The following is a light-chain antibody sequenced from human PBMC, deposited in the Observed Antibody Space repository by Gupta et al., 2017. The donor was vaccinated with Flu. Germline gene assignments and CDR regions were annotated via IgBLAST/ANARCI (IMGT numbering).Light chain of an antibody. CDR2: RAS. CDR3: QQSYNTLNT. CDR1: QHIGTY. Sequence: DIQMTQSPSSLSASVGDRVTITCRASQHIGTYLNRYQQKPGKAPKLLIYRASSLDSGVPSIFSGSGTGIDFTLSISRPQPEDFANYYCQQSYNTLNTFGHGTKVDIK. V-gene: IGKV1-39*01. J-gene: IGKJ3*01.